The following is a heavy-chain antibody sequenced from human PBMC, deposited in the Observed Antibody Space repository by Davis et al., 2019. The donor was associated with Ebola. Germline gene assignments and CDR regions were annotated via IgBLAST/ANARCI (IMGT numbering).Heavy chain of an antibody. J-gene: IGHJ4*02. V-gene: IGHV3-30*02. CDR3: AKTYSTTWYFDY. D-gene: IGHD2-2*01. Sequence: GGSLRLSCAASGFTFSSYGMHWVRQAPGKGLDWVAFIRYDGSDKYYTDSVKGRFTISRDNSKNTLYLQMNSLRPEDTAVYYCAKTYSTTWYFDYWGQRTLVTVSS. CDR2: IRYDGSDK. CDR1: GFTFSSYG.